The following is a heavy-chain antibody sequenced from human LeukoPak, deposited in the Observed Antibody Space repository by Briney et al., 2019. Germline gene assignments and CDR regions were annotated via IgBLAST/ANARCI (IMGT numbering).Heavy chain of an antibody. J-gene: IGHJ4*02. CDR3: ARAVRDRAIVATMPFDY. CDR1: GGSFSGYY. CDR2: INHSGST. D-gene: IGHD5-12*01. V-gene: IGHV4-34*01. Sequence: PSETLSLTCAVYGGSFSGYYWSWIRQPPGKGLEWIGEINHSGSTNYNPSLKSRVTISVDTSKNQFSLKLSSVTAADTAVYYCARAVRDRAIVATMPFDYWGQGTLVTVSS.